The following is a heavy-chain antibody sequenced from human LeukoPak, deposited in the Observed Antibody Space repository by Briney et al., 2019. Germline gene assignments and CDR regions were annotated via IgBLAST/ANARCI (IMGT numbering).Heavy chain of an antibody. J-gene: IGHJ6*03. V-gene: IGHV4-59*01. CDR3: ARAPAGPPYYYMDV. CDR1: GGSMTSYY. CDR2: IYYSGST. Sequence: SETLSLTCIVSGGSMTSYYWSWIRQPPGKGLEWIGYIYYSGSTIYSPSLRSRVTISVDTSRNQFSLKLTSVTAADTAVYHCARAPAGPPYYYMDVWGKGTTVSVSS.